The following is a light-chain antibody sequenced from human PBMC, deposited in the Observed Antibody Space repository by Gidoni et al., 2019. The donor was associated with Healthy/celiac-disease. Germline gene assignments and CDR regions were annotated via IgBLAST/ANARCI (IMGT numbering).Light chain of an antibody. J-gene: IGKJ1*01. CDR3: QQYYSTPPT. V-gene: IGKV4-1*01. Sequence: DIVMTQSPDSLAVSLGERATINGKSSQSVLYSSNNKNYLAWYQQKPGQPPKLLIYWASTRESGVPDRFSGSGSGTYFTLTISSLQAEDVAVYYCQQYYSTPPTFGQXTKVEIK. CDR2: WAS. CDR1: QSVLYSSNNKNY.